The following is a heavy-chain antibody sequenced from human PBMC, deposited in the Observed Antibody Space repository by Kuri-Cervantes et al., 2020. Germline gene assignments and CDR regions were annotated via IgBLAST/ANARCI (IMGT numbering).Heavy chain of an antibody. J-gene: IGHJ4*02. CDR1: GYTFTGYY. CDR3: ARGHSSYYYDSSGQNFDY. D-gene: IGHD3-22*01. Sequence: ASVKVSCKASGYTFTGYYMHWVRQAPGQGLEWMGWMNPNSGNTGYAQKFQGRVTMTRNTSISTAYMELSSLRSEDTAVYYCARGHSSYYYDSSGQNFDYWGQGTLVTVSS. V-gene: IGHV1-8*02. CDR2: MNPNSGNT.